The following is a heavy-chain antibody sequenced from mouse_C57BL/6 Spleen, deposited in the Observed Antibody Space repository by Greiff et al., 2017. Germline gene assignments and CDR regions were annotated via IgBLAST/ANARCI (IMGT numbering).Heavy chain of an antibody. Sequence: VKLMESGAELVRPGTSVKVSCKASGYAFTNYLIEWVKQRPGQGLEWIGVINPGSGGTNYNEKFKGKATLTADKSSSTAYMQLSSLTSEDSAVYVSARDYYGSGYDWYCDVWGTGTTVTVSS. CDR1: GYAFTNYL. CDR3: ARDYYGSGYDWYCDV. CDR2: INPGSGGT. J-gene: IGHJ1*03. V-gene: IGHV1-54*01. D-gene: IGHD1-1*01.